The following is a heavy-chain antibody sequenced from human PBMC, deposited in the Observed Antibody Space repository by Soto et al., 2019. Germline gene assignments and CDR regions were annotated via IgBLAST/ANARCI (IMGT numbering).Heavy chain of an antibody. CDR1: GFTFDDYG. CDR2: INWDGSYK. Sequence: EVQLVESGGGVVRPGGSLRLSCTASGFTFDDYGMSWVRRAPGKGLEWVGGINWDGSYKGYVDSVKGRFTISRDRANNSLYLEINSLSACDSDLKYCARDGVLAVAVNKVDSGGHGTLVTVS. CDR3: ARDGVLAVAVNKVDS. J-gene: IGHJ5*01. V-gene: IGHV3-20*04. D-gene: IGHD3-3*01.